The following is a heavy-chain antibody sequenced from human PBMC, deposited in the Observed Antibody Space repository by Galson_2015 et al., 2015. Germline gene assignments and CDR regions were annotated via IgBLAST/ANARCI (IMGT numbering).Heavy chain of an antibody. CDR1: GFTFSSYG. J-gene: IGHJ6*02. D-gene: IGHD4-23*01. V-gene: IGHV3-30*18. CDR3: AKASHDTLRWMPVYYYYGIDV. Sequence: SLRLSCAASGFTFSSYGMHWVRQAPGKGLEWVAVISYDGSNTYYADSVKGRFTISRDNSKNTLYLQMNSLRAEDTAVYYCAKASHDTLRWMPVYYYYGIDVWGQGTTVTVSS. CDR2: ISYDGSNT.